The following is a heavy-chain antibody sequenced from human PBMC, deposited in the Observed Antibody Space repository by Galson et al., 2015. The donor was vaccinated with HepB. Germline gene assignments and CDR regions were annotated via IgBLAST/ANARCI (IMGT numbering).Heavy chain of an antibody. CDR2: ISSSTTYT. D-gene: IGHD4-17*01. V-gene: IGHV3-11*06. J-gene: IGHJ4*02. CDR1: GFTFSDYY. Sequence: SLRLSCAASGFTFSDYYMSWIRQAPGKGLEWLSYISSSTTYTNHADSVKGRFTISRDNAKNSLFLQINSLRAEDTAVYYCARVADADYGDHSHFDYWGQGTLVTVSS. CDR3: ARVADADYGDHSHFDY.